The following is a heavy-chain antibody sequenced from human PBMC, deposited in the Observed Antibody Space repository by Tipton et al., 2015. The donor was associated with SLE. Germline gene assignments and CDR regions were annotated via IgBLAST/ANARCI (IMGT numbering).Heavy chain of an antibody. V-gene: IGHV1-18*01. CDR3: ARLGDWDFYYYMDV. CDR2: ISGYNGNT. CDR1: GYTFTSYC. D-gene: IGHD3-16*01. J-gene: IGHJ6*03. Sequence: QSGPEVKKPGASVKVSCKASGYTFTSYCITWVRQAPGQGLEWMGWISGYNGNTNYAQKLQGRVTMTTDTSTNTAYMELRSLRSDDTAVYYCARLGDWDFYYYMDVWGKGTTVTVSS.